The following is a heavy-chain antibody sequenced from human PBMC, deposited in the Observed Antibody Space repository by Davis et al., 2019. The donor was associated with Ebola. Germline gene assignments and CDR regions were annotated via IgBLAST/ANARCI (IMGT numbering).Heavy chain of an antibody. CDR3: AKGTTMVQGAFLNY. CDR1: GFTFSSYS. CDR2: ISSSSSYI. J-gene: IGHJ4*02. D-gene: IGHD3-10*01. V-gene: IGHV3-21*04. Sequence: GESLKISCAASGFTFSSYSMNWVRQAPGKGLEWVSSISSSSSYIYYADSVKGRFTISRDNAKNSLYLQMNSLRAEDTAVYYCAKGTTMVQGAFLNYWGQGTLVTVSS.